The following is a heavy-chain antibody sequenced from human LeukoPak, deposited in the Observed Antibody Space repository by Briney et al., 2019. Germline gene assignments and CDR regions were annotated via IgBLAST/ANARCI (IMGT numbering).Heavy chain of an antibody. D-gene: IGHD5-24*01. J-gene: IGHJ6*01. Sequence: SETLSLTCTVSGGSISSGDYYWSWIRQPPGKGLEWIGYIYYSGSTYYNPSLKSRVTISEDTPKNQFYLKLTPATAADTAVYYCARNWGAAGWDNYNGMDVWGQGTTVIVSS. CDR3: ARNWGAAGWDNYNGMDV. CDR2: IYYSGST. CDR1: GGSISSGDYY. V-gene: IGHV4-30-4*01.